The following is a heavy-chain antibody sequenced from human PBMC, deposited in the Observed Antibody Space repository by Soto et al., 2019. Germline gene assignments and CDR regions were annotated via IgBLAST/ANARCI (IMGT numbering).Heavy chain of an antibody. V-gene: IGHV4-4*02. D-gene: IGHD6-13*01. J-gene: IGHJ5*02. CDR3: ATRDSSRFS. CDR2: SHQSGNT. Sequence: QVQLQESGPGLVKPSGTLSLTCAVSGVSISSHDWWTWVRQPPGKGLEWIGESHQSGNTNYNSSLESRVTISVDKSKNQFYLKLTSVTVADTAVYYCATRDSSRFSWGQGTLVTVSS. CDR1: GVSISSHDW.